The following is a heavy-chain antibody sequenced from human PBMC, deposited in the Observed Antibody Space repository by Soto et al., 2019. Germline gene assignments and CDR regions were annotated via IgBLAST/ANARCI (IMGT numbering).Heavy chain of an antibody. Sequence: QVQLVQSGAEVKKPGASVKLSCKASGYTFINYYIHWVRKAPGQGLAWTGIFNPTIGSTNYAQKFQGRVPLTMDTSTRTVYMELSSLRFDDTAVYYCARDLAAGDYWGQGTLVTVSS. V-gene: IGHV1-46*01. D-gene: IGHD6-13*01. CDR1: GYTFINYY. CDR2: FNPTIGST. CDR3: ARDLAAGDY. J-gene: IGHJ4*02.